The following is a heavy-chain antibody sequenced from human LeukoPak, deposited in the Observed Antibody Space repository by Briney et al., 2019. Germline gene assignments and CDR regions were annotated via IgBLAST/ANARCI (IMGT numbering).Heavy chain of an antibody. V-gene: IGHV1-2*04. Sequence: ASVKVSCKASGYTFTGYYMHWVRQAPGQGLEWMGWINPNSGGTNYAQKFQGWVTMTRDTSISTAYVELSRLRSDDTAVYYCARGGRVVIFGVVIISDYYGMDVWGQGTTVTVSS. J-gene: IGHJ6*02. CDR2: INPNSGGT. D-gene: IGHD3-3*01. CDR3: ARGGRVVIFGVVIISDYYGMDV. CDR1: GYTFTGYY.